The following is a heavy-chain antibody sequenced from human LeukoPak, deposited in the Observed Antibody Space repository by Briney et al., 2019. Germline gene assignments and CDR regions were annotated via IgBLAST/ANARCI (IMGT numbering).Heavy chain of an antibody. Sequence: SVKVSCKASGGTFSSYAISWVRQAPGQGLEWMGGIIPIFGTANYAQKFQGRVTITTDESTSTAYMELSSLRSEDTAVYYCARAWVRALLWFGESIRRSYYFDYWGQGTLVTVSS. J-gene: IGHJ4*02. CDR3: ARAWVRALLWFGESIRRSYYFDY. D-gene: IGHD3-10*01. V-gene: IGHV1-69*05. CDR1: GGTFSSYA. CDR2: IIPIFGTA.